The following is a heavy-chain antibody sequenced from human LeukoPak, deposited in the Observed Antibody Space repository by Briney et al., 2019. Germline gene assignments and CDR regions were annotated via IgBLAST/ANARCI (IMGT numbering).Heavy chain of an antibody. V-gene: IGHV3-30*02. Sequence: GGSLRLSCAASGFTFSSYGMHWVRQAPGKGLEWVAFIRYDGSNKYYADSVKGRFTISRDNSKNTLYMQMNSLRAEDTAVYYCARDKVPYDSSNYYPVGAFDIWGQGTMVTVSS. D-gene: IGHD3-22*01. CDR3: ARDKVPYDSSNYYPVGAFDI. CDR2: IRYDGSNK. J-gene: IGHJ3*02. CDR1: GFTFSSYG.